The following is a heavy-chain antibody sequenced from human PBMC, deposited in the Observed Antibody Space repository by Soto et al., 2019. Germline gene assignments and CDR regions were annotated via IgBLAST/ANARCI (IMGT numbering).Heavy chain of an antibody. CDR3: ARGYCSGGSCYSLVDY. Sequence: QVQLQQWGAGLLKPSETLSLTCAVYGGSFSGYYWSWIRQPPGKGLEWIGEINHSGSTNYNPSLKSRVTLSVDTSKNQFSLKLSSVTAADTAVYYCARGYCSGGSCYSLVDYWGQGTLVTVSS. CDR1: GGSFSGYY. CDR2: INHSGST. D-gene: IGHD2-15*01. J-gene: IGHJ4*02. V-gene: IGHV4-34*01.